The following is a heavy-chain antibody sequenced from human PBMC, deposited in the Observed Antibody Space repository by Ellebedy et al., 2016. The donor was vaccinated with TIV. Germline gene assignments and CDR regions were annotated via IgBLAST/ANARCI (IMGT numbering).Heavy chain of an antibody. CDR3: ARGTSTWAYYYYYGMDV. V-gene: IGHV3-7*03. J-gene: IGHJ6*02. Sequence: GESLKISCAASEFTFRRYWMSWVRQAPGKGLEWVANIKQDGSEEFYVDSVKGRFTISRDNAKNSLYLQMNSLRAEDTAVYYCARGTSTWAYYYYYGMDVWGQGTTVTVSS. D-gene: IGHD2/OR15-2a*01. CDR2: IKQDGSEE. CDR1: EFTFRRYW.